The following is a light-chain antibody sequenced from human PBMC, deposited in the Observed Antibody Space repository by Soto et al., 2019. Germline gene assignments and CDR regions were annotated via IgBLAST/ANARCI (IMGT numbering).Light chain of an antibody. Sequence: DTQMTQSPSSLSASVGDRVTITCQASQDINNYLNWYQQKSGKAPKLLIYDASDLETGVPSRFSGSGSGTDFTFTISSLQPEDIATYYCQQYDNLPLTFGGGTKVDIK. V-gene: IGKV1-33*01. CDR2: DAS. J-gene: IGKJ4*01. CDR1: QDINNY. CDR3: QQYDNLPLT.